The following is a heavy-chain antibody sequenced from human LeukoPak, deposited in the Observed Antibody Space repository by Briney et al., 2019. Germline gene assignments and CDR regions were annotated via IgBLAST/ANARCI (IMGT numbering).Heavy chain of an antibody. V-gene: IGHV3-66*01. CDR1: GFIVSGDF. CDR2: IYSDGST. CDR3: ASLLSGSNQINDY. Sequence: GGSLRLSCAASGFIVSGDFMSWVRQAPGKGLEWVSVIYSDGSTYYADSVKGRFTISRDNSKNTLDLQMTGLRAEDTAVYYCASLLSGSNQINDYWGQGTLVTVSS. D-gene: IGHD1-26*01. J-gene: IGHJ4*02.